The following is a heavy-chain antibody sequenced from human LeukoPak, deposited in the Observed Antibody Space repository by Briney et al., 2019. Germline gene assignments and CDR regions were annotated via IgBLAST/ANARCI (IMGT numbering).Heavy chain of an antibody. CDR3: ARGHDYSNYYYYYMDV. Sequence: SETLSLTCAVSGYSISSGYYWSWIRQPPGKGLEWIGYIYYSGSTNYNPSLKSRVTISVDTSKNQFSLKLSSVTAADTAVYYCARGHDYSNYYYYYMDVWGKGTTVTVSS. D-gene: IGHD4-11*01. J-gene: IGHJ6*03. V-gene: IGHV4-61*01. CDR1: GYSISSGYY. CDR2: IYYSGST.